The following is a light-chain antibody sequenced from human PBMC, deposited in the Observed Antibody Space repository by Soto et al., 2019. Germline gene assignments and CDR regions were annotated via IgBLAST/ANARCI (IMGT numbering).Light chain of an antibody. V-gene: IGLV2-14*01. CDR1: SSDIGASNS. Sequence: QSALTQPASVSVSPGQSITISCTGTSSDIGASNSVSWYQHHPGKAPKLLVFEVSSRPSGVSDRFSGSKSGITASLTISGLQTEDEADYYCSSYTSSNTVLFGGGTKVTVL. CDR3: SSYTSSNTVL. CDR2: EVS. J-gene: IGLJ3*02.